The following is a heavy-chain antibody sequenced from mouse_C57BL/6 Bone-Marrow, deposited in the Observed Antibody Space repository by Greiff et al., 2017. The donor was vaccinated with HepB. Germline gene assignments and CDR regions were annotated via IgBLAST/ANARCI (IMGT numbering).Heavy chain of an antibody. J-gene: IGHJ3*01. V-gene: IGHV2-2*01. Sequence: VKLQESGPGLVQPSQSLSITCTVSGFSLTSYGVHWVRQSPGKGLEWLGVIWSGGSTDYNAAFISRLSISKDNSKSQVFFKMNSLQADDTAIYYCARRGDYSNWGFAYWGQGTLVTVSA. CDR1: GFSLTSYG. CDR3: ARRGDYSNWGFAY. D-gene: IGHD2-5*01. CDR2: IWSGGST.